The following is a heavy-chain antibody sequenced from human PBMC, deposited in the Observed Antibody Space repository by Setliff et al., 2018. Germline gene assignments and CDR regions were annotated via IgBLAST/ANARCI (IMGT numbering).Heavy chain of an antibody. CDR2: ISWDGGST. CDR1: GFTFDDYG. V-gene: IGHV3-20*04. Sequence: SQTLSCAASGFTFDDYGMNWVRQVPGKGPEWVCGISWDGGSTGCADSVKGRFTISRDNAKNSLYLQMNSLRAEDTAVYYCSRGFSGWSYWGQGTLVTVSS. D-gene: IGHD6-19*01. CDR3: SRGFSGWSY. J-gene: IGHJ4*02.